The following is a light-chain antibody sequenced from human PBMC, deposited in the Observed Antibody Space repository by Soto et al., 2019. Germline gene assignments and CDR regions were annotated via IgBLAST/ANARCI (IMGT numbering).Light chain of an antibody. V-gene: IGKV3-20*01. Sequence: EIVLTQSAGTLSLSAGERATLSWGASQSVSRNYLAWYQQNPGQTPRLLIYGASSRAAGIPDRFSGSGYGTDFSLAISRLETEDFAVYYCQQYGTSPWTFGQGTKVDIK. CDR2: GAS. CDR3: QQYGTSPWT. CDR1: QSVSRNY. J-gene: IGKJ1*01.